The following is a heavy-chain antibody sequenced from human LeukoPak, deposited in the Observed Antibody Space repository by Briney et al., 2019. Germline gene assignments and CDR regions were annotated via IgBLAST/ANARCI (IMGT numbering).Heavy chain of an antibody. J-gene: IGHJ6*03. CDR1: GFSFSSNS. CDR2: ISSSGSTI. Sequence: GGSLRLSCAASGFSFSSNSMSWVRQAPGKGLEWVSYISSSGSTIYYADSVKGRFTISRDNAKNSLYLQMNSLRAEDTAVYYCAELGITMIGGVWGKGTTVTISS. V-gene: IGHV3-48*04. D-gene: IGHD3-10*02. CDR3: AELGITMIGGV.